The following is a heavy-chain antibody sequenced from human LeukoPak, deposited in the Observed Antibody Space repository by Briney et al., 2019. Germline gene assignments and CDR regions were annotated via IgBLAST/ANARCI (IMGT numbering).Heavy chain of an antibody. CDR2: IGTAGDT. V-gene: IGHV3-13*01. CDR3: ARESGDLDAFDI. CDR1: GFTFSGYD. J-gene: IGHJ3*02. Sequence: GGSLRLSCAASGFTFSGYDMHWVRQATGKGLEWVSAIGTAGDTYYPGSVKGRFTISRENAKNSLYLQMNSLRAGDTAVYYCARESGDLDAFDIWGQGTMVTVSS. D-gene: IGHD2-21*02.